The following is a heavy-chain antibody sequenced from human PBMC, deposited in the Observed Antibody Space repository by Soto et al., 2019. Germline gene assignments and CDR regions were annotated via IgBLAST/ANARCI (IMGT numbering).Heavy chain of an antibody. J-gene: IGHJ4*02. CDR1: GGSISSYY. CDR3: ARTYSSSWPRIFDY. Sequence: QVQLQESGPGLVKPSETLSLTCTVSGGSISSYYWSWIRQPPGKGLEWIGYIYYSGSTNYNPSLKSRVTISVDTSKNQFSLKLSSVTAADTAVYYCARTYSSSWPRIFDYWGQGTLVTVSS. D-gene: IGHD6-13*01. V-gene: IGHV4-59*01. CDR2: IYYSGST.